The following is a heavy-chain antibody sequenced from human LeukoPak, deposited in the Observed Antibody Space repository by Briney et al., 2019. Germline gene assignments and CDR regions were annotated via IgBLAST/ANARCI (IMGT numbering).Heavy chain of an antibody. D-gene: IGHD6-13*01. CDR2: ITSKTDGETT. V-gene: IGHV3-15*01. J-gene: IGHJ4*02. Sequence: TGGSLRLSCAASGFTFSNAWMSWVRQAPGKGLEWVGRITSKTDGETTEYAAPVKGRFTISRDDSKNTLYLQMNSLKNEDTAVYYCTTLDGSSWYVDTYWGQGALVTVSS. CDR3: TTLDGSSWYVDTY. CDR1: GFTFSNAW.